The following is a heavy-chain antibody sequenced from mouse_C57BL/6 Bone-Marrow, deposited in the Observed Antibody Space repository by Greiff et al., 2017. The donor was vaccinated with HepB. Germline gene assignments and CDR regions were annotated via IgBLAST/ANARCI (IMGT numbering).Heavy chain of an antibody. CDR2: IYPSDGDI. J-gene: IGHJ3*01. Sequence: VQLQQSGPELVKPGASVKISCKASGYAFRSSWMNWVKQRPGKGLEWIGRIYPSDGDINYNVKFKGKATLTADKSSSTAYMQLSSVTSEDSAVYVCARRRGFAYCGQATLVTVSS. CDR1: GYAFRSSW. V-gene: IGHV1-82*01. CDR3: ARRRGFAY.